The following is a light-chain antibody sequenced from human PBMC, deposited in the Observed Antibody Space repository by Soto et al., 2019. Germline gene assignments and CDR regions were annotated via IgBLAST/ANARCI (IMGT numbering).Light chain of an antibody. V-gene: IGLV1-40*01. J-gene: IGLJ1*01. CDR3: QSYDSSLSGYV. CDR2: ENN. CDR1: SSNIGAGYE. Sequence: QSVLTQPPSVSEASGRRVTISCTGCSSNIGAGYEAHWYQQVPGTAPKLLIYENNTRPSGVPDRFSGSKSGTSASLAITGLQAEDEAEYYCQSYDSSLSGYVFGTGTKVTVL.